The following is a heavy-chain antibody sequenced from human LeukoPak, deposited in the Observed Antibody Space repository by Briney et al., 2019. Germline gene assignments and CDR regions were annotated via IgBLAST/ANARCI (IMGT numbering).Heavy chain of an antibody. CDR1: GYTFTSYW. CDR3: ARRSGRSGWYLYYFDY. V-gene: IGHV5-51*01. CDR2: IYPGDSDT. D-gene: IGHD6-19*01. Sequence: GESLKISCKGSGYTFTSYWIGWVRQMPGKGLEWMGIIYPGDSDTRYSPSFQGQVTISADKSISTAYLQWSSLKASDTAMYYCARRSGRSGWYLYYFDYWGQGTLVTVSS. J-gene: IGHJ4*02.